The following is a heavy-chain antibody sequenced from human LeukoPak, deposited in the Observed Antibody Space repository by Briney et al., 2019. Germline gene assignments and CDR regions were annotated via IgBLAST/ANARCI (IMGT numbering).Heavy chain of an antibody. CDR3: AELGITMIGGV. D-gene: IGHD3-10*02. CDR2: ISSSGSTI. Sequence: GGSLRLSCAASGFTFSSYSMNWVHQAPGKGLEWVSYISSSGSTIYYADSVKGRFTISRDNAKNSLYLQMNSLRAEDTAVYYCAELGITMIGGVWGKGTTVTISS. V-gene: IGHV3-48*04. CDR1: GFTFSSYS. J-gene: IGHJ6*04.